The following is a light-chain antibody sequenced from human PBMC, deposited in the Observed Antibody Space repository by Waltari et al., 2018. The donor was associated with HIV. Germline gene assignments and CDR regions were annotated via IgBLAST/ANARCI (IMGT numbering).Light chain of an antibody. CDR3: CSYAGSRSVV. V-gene: IGLV2-23*02. CDR2: EVT. Sequence: QSALTHPPPVHGPLGRSLPTPCTGTSSDVAGYNLVPWYQQHPGKAPKLIIYEVTKRPSGVPNRFSGSKSGNTASLTISGLQTEDEADYYCCSYAGSRSVVFGGGTMLTVL. CDR1: SSDVAGYNL. J-gene: IGLJ2*01.